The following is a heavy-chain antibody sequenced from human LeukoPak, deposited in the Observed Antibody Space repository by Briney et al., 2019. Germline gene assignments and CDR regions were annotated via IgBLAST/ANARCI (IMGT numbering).Heavy chain of an antibody. CDR1: GFTFSDYY. Sequence: GGSLRLSCAASGFTFSDYYMSWIRQAPGKGLEWVSYISSSSSYTNYADSVKGRFTISRDNAKNSLYLQMNSLRAEATAVYYCARDPGRNRTCDSWGQGTLVTVSS. CDR2: ISSSSSYT. D-gene: IGHD7-27*01. J-gene: IGHJ4*02. V-gene: IGHV3-11*05. CDR3: ARDPGRNRTCDS.